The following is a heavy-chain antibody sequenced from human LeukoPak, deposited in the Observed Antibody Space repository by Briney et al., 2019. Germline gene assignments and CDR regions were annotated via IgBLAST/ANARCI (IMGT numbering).Heavy chain of an antibody. D-gene: IGHD6-13*01. V-gene: IGHV1-8*01. Sequence: ASVTVSCKASGYTFTSYDINWVRQATGQGLEWMGWMNPNSGNTGYAQKFQGRVTMTRNTSIGTAYMELSSLRSEDTAVYYCARDYSSSWTAFDYWGQGTLVTVSS. CDR2: MNPNSGNT. J-gene: IGHJ4*02. CDR3: ARDYSSSWTAFDY. CDR1: GYTFTSYD.